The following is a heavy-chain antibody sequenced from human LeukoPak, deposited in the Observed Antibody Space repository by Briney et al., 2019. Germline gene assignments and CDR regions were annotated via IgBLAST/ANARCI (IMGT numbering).Heavy chain of an antibody. J-gene: IGHJ4*02. CDR1: GFTFDDYT. D-gene: IGHD5-18*01. CDR2: ISWDGGTT. V-gene: IGHV3-43*01. CDR3: AKPNLGYSFGYYDYFDY. Sequence: PGGSLRLSCAASGFTFDDYTMNWVRQAPGKGLEWVSLISWDGGTTYYADSVKGRFTISRDNSKNSLYLQMNSLRTEDTALYYCAKPNLGYSFGYYDYFDYWGQGTLVTVSS.